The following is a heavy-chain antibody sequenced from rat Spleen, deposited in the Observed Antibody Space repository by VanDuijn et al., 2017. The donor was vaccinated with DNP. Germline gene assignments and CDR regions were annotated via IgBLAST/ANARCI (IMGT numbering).Heavy chain of an antibody. CDR2: ISSGGST. CDR3: TREVAGPIAY. Sequence: QVQLKESGPGMVQPSQTLSLTCTVSGFSLTDYSVHWVRQPPGKVLEWIAAISSGGSTYYNSALKSRLSISRDTSKSQVFLKMNSLQTEDTAIYYCTREVAGPIAYWGQGTLVTVSS. J-gene: IGHJ3*01. CDR1: GFSLTDYS. D-gene: IGHD1-2*01. V-gene: IGHV2-19*01.